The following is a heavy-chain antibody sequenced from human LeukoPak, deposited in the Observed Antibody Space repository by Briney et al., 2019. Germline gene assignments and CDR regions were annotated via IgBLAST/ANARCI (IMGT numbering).Heavy chain of an antibody. D-gene: IGHD3-3*01. CDR2: INHSGST. V-gene: IGHV4-34*01. Sequence: SETLSLTCAVYGGSFSGYYWSWIRKPPGKGLEWIGEINHSGSTNYNPSLKSRVTISVDTSKNQFSLKLSSVTAADTAVYYCAREVLRAILRMVDYYYMDDWGKGTPVTVSS. CDR3: AREVLRAILRMVDYYYMDD. CDR1: GGSFSGYY. J-gene: IGHJ6*03.